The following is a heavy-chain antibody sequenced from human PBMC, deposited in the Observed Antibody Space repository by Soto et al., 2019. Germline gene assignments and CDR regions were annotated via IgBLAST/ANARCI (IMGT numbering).Heavy chain of an antibody. D-gene: IGHD3-10*01. J-gene: IGHJ6*02. V-gene: IGHV4-59*08. CDR3: ARQGFGPLHGLVDV. CDR2: VHHSWGS. Sequence: QVQLQESGPGLVKPSETLSLSCTVSGGSISSYYWSWFRQSPGKRMEWIGYVHHSWGSSYNPSLQSRVALSLDASKCQFSLKVTSGTATDTAVYYCARQGFGPLHGLVDVWGQGTTVTVSS. CDR1: GGSISSYY.